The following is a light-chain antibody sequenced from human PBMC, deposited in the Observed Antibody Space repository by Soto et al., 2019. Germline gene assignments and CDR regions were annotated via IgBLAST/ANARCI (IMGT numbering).Light chain of an antibody. V-gene: IGLV1-44*01. Sequence: QSVLTQPPSASGTPGQRVTISCSGSTSNIGSHSVHWYQQIPGTAPKLLIFGTDQRPSGVPDRFSGSKSGTSASLAISGLQSEDAARYYCSVWDDTQKGVFGGGTKLTVL. J-gene: IGLJ2*01. CDR1: TSNIGSHS. CDR2: GTD. CDR3: SVWDDTQKGV.